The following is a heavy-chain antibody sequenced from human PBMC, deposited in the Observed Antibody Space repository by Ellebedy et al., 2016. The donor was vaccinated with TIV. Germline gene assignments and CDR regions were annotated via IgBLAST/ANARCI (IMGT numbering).Heavy chain of an antibody. J-gene: IGHJ4*02. CDR3: ARHGKDGYSGFDY. Sequence: GESLKISCAASGFTFSSYSMNWVRQAPGKGLEWVSSISSSSYIYYADSVKGRFTISRDNSKNTLYLQMNSLRAEDTAVYYCARHGKDGYSGFDYWGQGTLVTVSS. CDR1: GFTFSSYS. D-gene: IGHD3-22*01. CDR2: ISSSSYI. V-gene: IGHV3-21*01.